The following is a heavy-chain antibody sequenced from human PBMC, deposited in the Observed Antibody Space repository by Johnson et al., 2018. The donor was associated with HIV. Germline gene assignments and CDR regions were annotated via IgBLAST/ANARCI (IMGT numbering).Heavy chain of an antibody. CDR1: GFTFDDYV. V-gene: IGHV3-20*04. CDR2: INWNGGST. CDR3: TTAIVIDAFDI. J-gene: IGHJ3*02. Sequence: VQLVESGGGVVRPGGSLRLSCAASGFTFDDYVMSWVRQAPGKGLEWVSGINWNGGSTGYADSVKGRFTISRDNAKNSLYLQMNSLTTEDTAVYYCTTAIVIDAFDIWGQGTMVTVSS. D-gene: IGHD3-16*02.